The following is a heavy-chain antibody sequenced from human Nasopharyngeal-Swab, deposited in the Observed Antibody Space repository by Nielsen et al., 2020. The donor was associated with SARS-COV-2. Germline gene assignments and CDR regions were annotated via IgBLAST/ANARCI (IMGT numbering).Heavy chain of an antibody. CDR3: ARDESGDYLGLPFDH. V-gene: IGHV4-39*07. CDR1: GASISNRNNY. CDR2: VFSRGST. J-gene: IGHJ4*02. Sequence: SQTLSLTCVVSGASISNRNNYWGWIRQSPGKGLEWIGTVFSRGSTYNPSIKSRVTMSVDTSKNQFSLKLTSVTAADTAVYYCARDESGDYLGLPFDHWGRGTLVTVSS. D-gene: IGHD4-17*01.